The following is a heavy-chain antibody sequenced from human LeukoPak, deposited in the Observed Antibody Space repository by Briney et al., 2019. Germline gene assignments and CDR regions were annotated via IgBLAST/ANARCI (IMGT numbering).Heavy chain of an antibody. CDR2: IYSGGST. V-gene: IGHV3-66*01. CDR1: GFTVSSNY. Sequence: PGGSLRLSCAASGFTVSSNYMSWVRQAPGKGLEWVSVIYSGGSTYYAGSVKGRFTISRDNSKNTLYLQMNSLRPEDTAVYYCAKDRLTIFGVVIPELDYWGQGTLVTVSS. CDR3: AKDRLTIFGVVIPELDY. D-gene: IGHD3-3*01. J-gene: IGHJ4*02.